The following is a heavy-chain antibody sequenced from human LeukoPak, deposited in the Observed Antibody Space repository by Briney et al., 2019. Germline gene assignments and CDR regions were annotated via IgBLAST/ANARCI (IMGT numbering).Heavy chain of an antibody. V-gene: IGHV1-8*03. D-gene: IGHD4-17*01. J-gene: IGHJ3*02. CDR1: GYTFASYD. CDR2: MNPNSGNT. Sequence: GASVKVSCKASGYTFASYDINWVRQATGQGREWMGWMNPNSGNTGYARKFQGRVTITRNTSISTAYMELSSLRSEDTAVYYCARASRDYGDYGGDAFDIWGQGTMVTVSS. CDR3: ARASRDYGDYGGDAFDI.